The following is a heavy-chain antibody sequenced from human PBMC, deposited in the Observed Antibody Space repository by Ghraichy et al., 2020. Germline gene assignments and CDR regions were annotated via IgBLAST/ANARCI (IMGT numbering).Heavy chain of an antibody. CDR3: ARSGIGV. D-gene: IGHD3-10*01. J-gene: IGHJ6*02. Sequence: TLSLTCAVYGGSFSGYYWSWIRQPPGKGLEWIGEINHSGSTNYNPSLKSRVTISVDTSKNQFSLKLSSVTAADTAVYYCARSGIGVWGQGTTVTVSS. CDR2: INHSGST. CDR1: GGSFSGYY. V-gene: IGHV4-34*01.